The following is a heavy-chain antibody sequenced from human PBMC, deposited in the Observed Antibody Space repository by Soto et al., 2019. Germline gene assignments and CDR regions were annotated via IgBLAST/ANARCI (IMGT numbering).Heavy chain of an antibody. CDR1: GYTFTSYG. Sequence: ASVKVSCKASGYTFTSYGISWVRQAPGQGLEWMGWISAYNGNTNYAQKLQGRVTMTTDTSTSTAYMELRSLRSDDTAVFYCARVSLLRSRDFYHTLDAWGQGTTVTVSS. CDR3: ARVSLLRSRDFYHTLDA. D-gene: IGHD2-2*01. J-gene: IGHJ6*02. V-gene: IGHV1-18*01. CDR2: ISAYNGNT.